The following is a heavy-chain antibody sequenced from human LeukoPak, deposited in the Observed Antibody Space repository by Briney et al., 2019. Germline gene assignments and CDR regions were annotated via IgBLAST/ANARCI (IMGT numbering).Heavy chain of an antibody. V-gene: IGHV3-23*01. CDR1: GFTFSSYA. CDR2: ISGSGGST. Sequence: PGASLRLSCAASGFTFSSYAMSWVRQAPGKGLEWVSAISGSGGSTYYADSVKGRSTISRDNSKNTLYLQMNSLRAEDTAVYYCAKDAGIAVAGINDYWGQGTLVTVSS. J-gene: IGHJ4*02. D-gene: IGHD6-19*01. CDR3: AKDAGIAVAGINDY.